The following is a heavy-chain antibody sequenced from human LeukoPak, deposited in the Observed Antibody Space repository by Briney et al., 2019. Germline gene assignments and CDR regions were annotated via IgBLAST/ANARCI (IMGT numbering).Heavy chain of an antibody. D-gene: IGHD3-9*01. Sequence: ASVKVSCKASGGTFSSYDISWVRQAPGQGLEWRGGIIPIIGTANYAQKFQGRVTITADESTSTAYMELCSLRSEDTAVYYCARGPGSYYAILTGYSYDAFDIWGQGTMVTVSS. CDR1: GGTFSSYD. J-gene: IGHJ3*02. V-gene: IGHV1-69*13. CDR3: ARGPGSYYAILTGYSYDAFDI. CDR2: IIPIIGTA.